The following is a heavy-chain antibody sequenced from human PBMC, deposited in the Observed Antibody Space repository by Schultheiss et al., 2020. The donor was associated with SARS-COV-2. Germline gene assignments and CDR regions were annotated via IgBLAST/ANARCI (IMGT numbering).Heavy chain of an antibody. V-gene: IGHV3-53*01. J-gene: IGHJ4*02. CDR1: GFTVSSNY. CDR3: ARGRRRHFDY. Sequence: GGSLRLSCAASGFTVSSNYMSWVRQAPGKGLEWVSAISDSDDNTYYADSAKGRFTISRDNSKNTLFLQMNSLRADDTAVYYCARGRRRHFDYWGQGTLVTVSS. CDR2: ISDSDDNT.